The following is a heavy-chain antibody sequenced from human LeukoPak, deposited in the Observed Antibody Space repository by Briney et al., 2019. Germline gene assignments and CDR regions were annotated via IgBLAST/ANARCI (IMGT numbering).Heavy chain of an antibody. Sequence: GGSLRLSCAASGFTFSGYHMTWIRQAPGNGLEWVSYIISSSTYTNYADSVKGRFTISRDNAKNSLYLQMNSLRAEDTAVYYCTRGIYFQHWGQGTLVTVSS. CDR2: IISSSTYT. CDR3: TRGIYFQH. CDR1: GFTFSGYH. V-gene: IGHV3-11*05. J-gene: IGHJ1*01.